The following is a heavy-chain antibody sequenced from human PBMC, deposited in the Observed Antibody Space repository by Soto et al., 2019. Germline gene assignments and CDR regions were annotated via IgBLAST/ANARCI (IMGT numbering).Heavy chain of an antibody. CDR2: IYYSGST. Sequence: SETLSLTCTVSGGSISSYYWSWIRQPPGKGLEWIGYIYYSGSTNYNPSLKSRVTISVDTSKNQFSLKLSSVTAADTAVYYCARLQTYYYYYYMDVWGKGTTVTVSS. CDR3: ARLQTYYYYYYMDV. CDR1: GGSISSYY. J-gene: IGHJ6*03. V-gene: IGHV4-59*08.